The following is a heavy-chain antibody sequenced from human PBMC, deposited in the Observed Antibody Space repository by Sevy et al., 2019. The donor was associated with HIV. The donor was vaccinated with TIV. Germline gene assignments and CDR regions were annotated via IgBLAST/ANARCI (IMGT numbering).Heavy chain of an antibody. V-gene: IGHV4-39*02. J-gene: IGHJ4*02. CDR3: AREGPRIAQFDY. Sequence: ETLSLTCTVSGDSISNNDYYWAWIRQPPGKGLDWIGSNYYSGGTYYTPSLKSRVTISVDTSKNQFSLKLRSVTAADTAVYYCAREGPRIAQFDYWGEGTLVTVSS. CDR1: GDSISNNDYY. CDR2: NYYSGGT. D-gene: IGHD6-13*01.